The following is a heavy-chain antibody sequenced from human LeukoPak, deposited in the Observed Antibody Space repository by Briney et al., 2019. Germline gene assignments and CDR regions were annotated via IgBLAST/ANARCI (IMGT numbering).Heavy chain of an antibody. Sequence: SETLSLTCTVSGGSISSYYWSWIRQPPGKGLEWIGYIQNIGSTNYNPSLKSRVTMSLDTSKNQFSLQLRSVIAADTAVYFCARLLDPLGFCAGGSCYLDNWGRGTLVTVSS. J-gene: IGHJ4*02. CDR1: GGSISSYY. CDR2: IQNIGST. V-gene: IGHV4-59*08. D-gene: IGHD2-8*02. CDR3: ARLLDPLGFCAGGSCYLDN.